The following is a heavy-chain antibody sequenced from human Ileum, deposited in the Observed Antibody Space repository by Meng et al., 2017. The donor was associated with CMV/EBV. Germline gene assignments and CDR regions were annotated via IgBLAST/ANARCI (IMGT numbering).Heavy chain of an antibody. CDR3: TYGWPLKY. J-gene: IGHJ4*02. D-gene: IGHD3-10*01. V-gene: IGHV6-1*01. Sequence: QVQLQQPGPGLVKPSQTLSLTCAGDSVSISTESWNWIRQSPSRGLEWLGRTWYGSKWYYEYAVSVKSRITIIPDTSQNQISLQLNSVTPDDTAVYYCTYGWPLKYWGQGSLVTVSS. CDR2: TWYGSKWYY. CDR1: DSVSISTES.